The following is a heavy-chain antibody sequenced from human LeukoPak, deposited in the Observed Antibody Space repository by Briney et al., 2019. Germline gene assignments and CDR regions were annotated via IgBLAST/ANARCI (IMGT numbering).Heavy chain of an antibody. CDR1: GGTFSSYA. V-gene: IGHV1-69*13. CDR3: ARGANYPPYYNWFDP. D-gene: IGHD1-7*01. J-gene: IGHJ5*02. Sequence: SVKVSRKASGGTFSSYAISWVRQAPGQGLEWMGGIIPIFGTANYAQKFQGRVTITADESTSTAYMELSSLRSEDTAVYYCARGANYPPYYNWFDPWGQGTLVTVSS. CDR2: IIPIFGTA.